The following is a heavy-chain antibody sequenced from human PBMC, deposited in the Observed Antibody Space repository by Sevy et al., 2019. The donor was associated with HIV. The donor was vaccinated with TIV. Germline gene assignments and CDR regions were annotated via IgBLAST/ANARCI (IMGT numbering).Heavy chain of an antibody. CDR2: ISSSSSTI. J-gene: IGHJ4*02. V-gene: IGHV3-48*01. D-gene: IGHD2-2*01. CDR3: ARDDIVVVPAAIGY. CDR1: GFTFSSYS. Sequence: GGSLRLSCAASGFTFSSYSMNWVRQAPGKGLEWVSYISSSSSTIYYADSVKGRITISRDNAKNSLYLQMNSLRAEDTAVYYCARDDIVVVPAAIGYWGQGTLVTVSS.